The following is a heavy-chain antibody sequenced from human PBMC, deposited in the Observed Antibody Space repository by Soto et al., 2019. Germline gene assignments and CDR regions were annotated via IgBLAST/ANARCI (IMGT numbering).Heavy chain of an antibody. CDR2: IIPIFGTA. D-gene: IGHD3-22*01. CDR3: ARAPTYYYDSSGYSHFDY. Sequence: EASVKVSCKASGGTFSSYAISWVRQAPGQGLEWMGGIIPIFGTANYAQKFQGRVTITADKSTSTAYMELSSLRSEDTAVYYCARAPTYYYDSSGYSHFDYWGQGTLVTVSS. V-gene: IGHV1-69*06. CDR1: GGTFSSYA. J-gene: IGHJ4*02.